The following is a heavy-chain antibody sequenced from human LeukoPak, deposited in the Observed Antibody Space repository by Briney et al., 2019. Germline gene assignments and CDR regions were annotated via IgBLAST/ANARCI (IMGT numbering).Heavy chain of an antibody. V-gene: IGHV3-7*01. D-gene: IGHD5-18*01. CDR2: INRDGSEK. Sequence: QPGGSLRLSCVVSGFTLSSRWMMWVRQAPGEGLEWMTNINRDGSEKNYVDSVKGRFTISRDNSKNTLYLQMNSLRAEDTAVYYCARVETAMVNYFDYWGQGTLVTVSS. J-gene: IGHJ4*02. CDR3: ARVETAMVNYFDY. CDR1: GFTLSSRW.